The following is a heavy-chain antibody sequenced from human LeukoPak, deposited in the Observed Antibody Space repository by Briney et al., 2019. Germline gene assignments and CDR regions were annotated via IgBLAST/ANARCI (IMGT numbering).Heavy chain of an antibody. Sequence: ASVKDSCKASGYSFTGYYIHGVRQAPGQGLEWMGWIDTDSGDTQYTQKYRGGVTMTRDTSIRTAYVELTRLRSDDTAVFYCARSVDGYADWGQGSLVTVSS. V-gene: IGHV1-2*02. CDR3: ARSVDGYAD. D-gene: IGHD5-24*01. J-gene: IGHJ4*02. CDR1: GYSFTGYY. CDR2: IDTDSGDT.